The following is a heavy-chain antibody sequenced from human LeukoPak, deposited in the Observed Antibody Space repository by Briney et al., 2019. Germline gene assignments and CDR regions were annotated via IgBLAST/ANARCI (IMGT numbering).Heavy chain of an antibody. Sequence: ASVKVPCKASGYTFTSYGISWVRQAPGQGLEWMGWISAYNGNTNYAQKLQGRVTMTTDTSTSTAYMELRSLRSDDTAVYYCARGWAGNYYYYGMDVWGQGTTVTVSS. CDR2: ISAYNGNT. CDR3: ARGWAGNYYYYGMDV. J-gene: IGHJ6*02. CDR1: GYTFTSYG. D-gene: IGHD5-24*01. V-gene: IGHV1-18*04.